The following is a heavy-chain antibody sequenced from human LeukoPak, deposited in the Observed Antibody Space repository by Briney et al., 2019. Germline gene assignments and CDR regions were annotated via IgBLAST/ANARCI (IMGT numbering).Heavy chain of an antibody. CDR1: GGSFSGYY. D-gene: IGHD3-10*01. CDR3: AKSLYGSGSYYNWFDP. Sequence: PSETLSLTCVVYGGSFSGYYWSWIRQSPGKGLEWIGEINHRGSTNYNSSLKRRVTISLDTSKNQFSLKLSSVTAADTAVYYCAKSLYGSGSYYNWFDPWGQGTLVTVSS. V-gene: IGHV4-34*01. CDR2: INHRGST. J-gene: IGHJ5*02.